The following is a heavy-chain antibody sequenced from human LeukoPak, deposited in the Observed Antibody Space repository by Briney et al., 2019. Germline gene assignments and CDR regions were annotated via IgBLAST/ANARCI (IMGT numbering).Heavy chain of an antibody. Sequence: GGSLRLSCTASGITFSNYWMHSLRQAPAKGLVWVSHIDFFGSHTTYADSVKGRFTISRDNAKSTLYLQINSLRAEDTAVYYCATDDYRGLGYWGQGTLVTVSS. J-gene: IGHJ4*02. CDR2: IDFFGSHT. CDR3: ATDDYRGLGY. V-gene: IGHV3-74*01. CDR1: GITFSNYW. D-gene: IGHD4-11*01.